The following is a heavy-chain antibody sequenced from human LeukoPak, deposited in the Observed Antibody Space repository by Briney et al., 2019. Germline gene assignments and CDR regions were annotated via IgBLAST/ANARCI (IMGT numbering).Heavy chain of an antibody. V-gene: IGHV4-59*01. J-gene: IGHJ4*02. CDR1: GGSISSYY. CDR3: ARAGGYCGRISCPYYFDY. D-gene: IGHD2-15*01. Sequence: SETLSLTCTVSGGSISSYYWSWIRQPPGKGLEWIGYIYYSGSTNYNPSLKSRVTISVDTSKNQFSLKLSSVTAADTAVYYCARAGGYCGRISCPYYFDYWGQGSLVAVSS. CDR2: IYYSGST.